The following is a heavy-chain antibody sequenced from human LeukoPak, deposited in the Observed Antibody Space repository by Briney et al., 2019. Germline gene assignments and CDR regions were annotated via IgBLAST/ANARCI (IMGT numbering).Heavy chain of an antibody. CDR3: ATEPSSGYDYFAY. J-gene: IGHJ4*02. D-gene: IGHD5-12*01. CDR2: IYYTGSP. CDR1: GGSITSFY. Sequence: SETLSLTCSVSGGSITSFYWNWIRQPPGKGXXXIGFIYYTGSPTYNPSLKSRVTLSVDTSKNQFTLTLSSVTAADTAVYYCATEPSSGYDYFAYWGQGALVTVSS. V-gene: IGHV4-59*01.